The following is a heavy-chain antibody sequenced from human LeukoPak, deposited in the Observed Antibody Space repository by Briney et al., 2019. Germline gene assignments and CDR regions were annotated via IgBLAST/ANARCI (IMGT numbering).Heavy chain of an antibody. CDR1: GFTFSSYE. J-gene: IGHJ4*02. CDR3: AGDLPH. V-gene: IGHV3-48*03. Sequence: GGSLRLSCAASGFTFSSYEMSWVRQAPGKGLEWVSYISSSGGTVKYADSVKGRFTISRDNAKNSLYLQMNSLRAEDTAAYYCAGDLPHWGQGTLVTVSS. CDR2: ISSSGGTV.